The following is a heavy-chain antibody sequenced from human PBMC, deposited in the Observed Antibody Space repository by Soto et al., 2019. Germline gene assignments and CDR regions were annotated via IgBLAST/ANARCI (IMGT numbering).Heavy chain of an antibody. CDR2: ISSNSAYI. Sequence: GGSLRLSCAASGFTFRSFTMNWVRQAPGKGLEWVSTISSNSAYIYYTDALSGRFTISRDNAKNSLHLQMNSLKAEDTAVYYCTRDASRDSSARGWFDPWGPGTLVTVSS. J-gene: IGHJ5*02. V-gene: IGHV3-21*01. CDR1: GFTFRSFT. CDR3: TRDASRDSSARGWFDP. D-gene: IGHD6-13*01.